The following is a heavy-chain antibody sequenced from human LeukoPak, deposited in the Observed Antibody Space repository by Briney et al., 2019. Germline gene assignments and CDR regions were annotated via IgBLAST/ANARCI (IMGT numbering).Heavy chain of an antibody. CDR1: GDSISSAY. Sequence: KPLETLSLTCTVSGDSISSAYWGWIRQSAGKGLEYIGRLYVNGSPNSNPSLKSRVTMSLDTSKNQFSLKLSSVTAADTAVYYCARNDFWSGYPWNYWGQGTLVTVSS. V-gene: IGHV4-4*07. J-gene: IGHJ4*02. CDR2: LYVNGSP. D-gene: IGHD3-3*01. CDR3: ARNDFWSGYPWNY.